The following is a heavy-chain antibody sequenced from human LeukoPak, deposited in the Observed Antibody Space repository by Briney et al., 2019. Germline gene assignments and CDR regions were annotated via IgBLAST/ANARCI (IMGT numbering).Heavy chain of an antibody. CDR1: GFTFSSYG. V-gene: IGHV3-30*02. CDR3: AKGADYGDYGSPYYYYYMDV. Sequence: GESLRLSCAASGFTFSSYGMHWVRQAPGKGLEWVAFIRYDGNNKYYADSVKGRFTISRDNSKNTLYLQMNSLRAEDTAVYYCAKGADYGDYGSPYYYYYMDVWGKGTTVTVSS. CDR2: IRYDGNNK. D-gene: IGHD4-17*01. J-gene: IGHJ6*03.